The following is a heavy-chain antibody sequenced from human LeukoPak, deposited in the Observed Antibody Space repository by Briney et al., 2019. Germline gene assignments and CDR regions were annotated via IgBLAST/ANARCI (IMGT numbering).Heavy chain of an antibody. CDR3: ASLETLCSGGSCYSDY. V-gene: IGHV1-2*02. Sequence: ASVNVSCKASGYTFTGYYMHWVRQAPGQGLEWMGWINPNSGGTNYAQKFQGRVTMTRDTSISTAYMELSRLRSDDTAVYYCASLETLCSGGSCYSDYWGQGTLVTVSS. CDR2: INPNSGGT. D-gene: IGHD2-15*01. CDR1: GYTFTGYY. J-gene: IGHJ4*02.